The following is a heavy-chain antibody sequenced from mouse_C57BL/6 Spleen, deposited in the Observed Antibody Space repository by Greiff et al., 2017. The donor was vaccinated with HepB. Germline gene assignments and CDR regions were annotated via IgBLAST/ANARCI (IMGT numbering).Heavy chain of an antibody. J-gene: IGHJ4*01. CDR2: IYPGDGDT. CDR3: ARGGLRRGGYYAMDY. Sequence: VQLQESGPELVKPGASVKISCKASGYAFSSSWMNWVKQRPGKGLEWIGRIYPGDGDTNYNGKFKGKATLTADKSSSTAYMQLSSLTSEDSAVYFCARGGLRRGGYYAMDYWGQGTSVTVSS. D-gene: IGHD2-2*01. CDR1: GYAFSSSW. V-gene: IGHV1-82*01.